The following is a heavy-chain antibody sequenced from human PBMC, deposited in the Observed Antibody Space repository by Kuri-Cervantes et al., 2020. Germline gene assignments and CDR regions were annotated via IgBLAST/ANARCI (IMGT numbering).Heavy chain of an antibody. D-gene: IGHD1-26*01. CDR3: ARDRRWELLPSAFDI. Sequence: SETLSLTCTVSGDSISSGSYYWSWIRQPAGKGLEWIGRIYTSGSTNYNPSLKSRVTISVDTSKKQFSLKLSSVTAADTAVYYCARDRRWELLPSAFDIWGQGTMVTVSS. CDR2: IYTSGST. J-gene: IGHJ3*02. V-gene: IGHV4-61*02. CDR1: GDSISSGSYY.